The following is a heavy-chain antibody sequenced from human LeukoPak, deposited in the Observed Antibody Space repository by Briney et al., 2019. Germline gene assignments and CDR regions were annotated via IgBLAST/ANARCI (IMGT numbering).Heavy chain of an antibody. CDR1: GFTFSSYS. Sequence: HGGSLRLSCAAFGFTFSSYSMNWVRQAPGKGLEWVSSISSSSSYIYYADSVKGRFTISRDNAKNSLYLQMNSLRAEDAAVYYCARRTPYGGYGFDYWGQGTLVTVSS. V-gene: IGHV3-21*01. D-gene: IGHD5-12*01. J-gene: IGHJ4*02. CDR2: ISSSSSYI. CDR3: ARRTPYGGYGFDY.